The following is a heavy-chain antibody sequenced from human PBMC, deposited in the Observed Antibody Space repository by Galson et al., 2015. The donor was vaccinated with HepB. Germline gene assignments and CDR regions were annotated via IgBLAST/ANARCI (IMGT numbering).Heavy chain of an antibody. D-gene: IGHD1-1*01. V-gene: IGHV3-23*01. J-gene: IGHJ2*01. CDR2: ISDSGRST. CDR1: GFIFSNYG. Sequence: SLRLSCAASGFIFSNYGMRWVRQVPGKGLECVSAISDSGRSTEYADSVKGRFTVSRDNSKNTLYLQMNSLRAEDTAVYHCAKGERGSGARYFDLWGRDSLVTVSS. CDR3: AKGERGSGARYFDL.